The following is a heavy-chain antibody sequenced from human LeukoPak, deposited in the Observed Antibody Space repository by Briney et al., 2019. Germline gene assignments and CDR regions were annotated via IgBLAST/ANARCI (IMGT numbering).Heavy chain of an antibody. D-gene: IGHD2-15*01. CDR2: INHSGST. CDR3: ARVLTIVVVVAGEYYYYYYMDV. Sequence: SETLSLTCAVYGGSFSGYYWSWIRQPPGKGLEWIGEINHSGSTNYNPSLKSRVTISADTSKNQFSLKLSSVTAADTAVYYCARVLTIVVVVAGEYYYYYYMDVWGKGTTVTVSS. J-gene: IGHJ6*03. V-gene: IGHV4-34*01. CDR1: GGSFSGYY.